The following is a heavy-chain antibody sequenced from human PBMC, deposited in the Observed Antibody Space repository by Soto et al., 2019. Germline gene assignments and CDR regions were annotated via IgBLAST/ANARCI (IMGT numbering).Heavy chain of an antibody. V-gene: IGHV3-30*04. CDR2: ISYDGRNE. CDR3: ARGGATHWFDP. Sequence: QVQLVESGGGVVQPGRSLRLSCAASGFTCSSYPMDWVRQAPGKGLEWVALISYDGRNEYYADSVKGRFNLSRDSSKNMLYLQMSSLRAEDAAVYFWARGGATHWFDPWGQGTLVTVSS. CDR1: GFTCSSYP. D-gene: IGHD3-16*01. J-gene: IGHJ5*02.